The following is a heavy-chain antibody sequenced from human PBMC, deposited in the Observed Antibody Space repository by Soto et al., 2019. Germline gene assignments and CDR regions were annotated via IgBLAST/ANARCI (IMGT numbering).Heavy chain of an antibody. Sequence: SETLSLTCAVSGGSISSGGYSWSWIRQPPGKGLEWIGYMYHSGSTYYNPSLKSRVTISVDRSKNQFSLKLSSVTAADTAVYYCAAGGGLPRYYWGQGTLVTVS. CDR2: MYHSGST. D-gene: IGHD5-12*01. CDR3: AAGGGLPRYY. CDR1: GGSISSGGYS. V-gene: IGHV4-30-2*01. J-gene: IGHJ4*02.